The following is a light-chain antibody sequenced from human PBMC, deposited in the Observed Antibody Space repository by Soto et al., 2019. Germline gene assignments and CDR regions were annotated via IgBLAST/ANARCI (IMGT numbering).Light chain of an antibody. CDR1: SSDVGNYKY. J-gene: IGLJ1*01. V-gene: IGLV2-14*01. Sequence: PGWECGYPGEAIATSCTRTSSDVGNYKYVSWYQQHPGKAPKLMIYEVSNRPSGVSNRFSGSKSGNTASLTISGLQAEDETDYYCFSYTSSGTYVFGTGTKVTV. CDR3: FSYTSSGTYV. CDR2: EVS.